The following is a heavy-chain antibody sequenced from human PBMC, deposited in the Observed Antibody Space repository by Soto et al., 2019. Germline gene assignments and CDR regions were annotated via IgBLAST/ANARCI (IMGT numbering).Heavy chain of an antibody. D-gene: IGHD6-13*01. V-gene: IGHV3-23*01. CDR2: LTESGGVT. Sequence: GGSLRLSCEASGFTFSSSVMSWVRQAPGQGLGWVSTLTESGGVTFYADSVKGRFTISRDNSKNTLYLQMHSLRAEDTAVYYCATQAAAGEAPGAFDIWGQGTMVTVSS. CDR3: ATQAAAGEAPGAFDI. CDR1: GFTFSSSV. J-gene: IGHJ3*02.